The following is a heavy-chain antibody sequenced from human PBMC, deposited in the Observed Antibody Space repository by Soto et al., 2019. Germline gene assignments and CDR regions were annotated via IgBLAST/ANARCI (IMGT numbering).Heavy chain of an antibody. CDR1: GFTFSSYA. Sequence: EVQLLESGGGLVQPGGSLSLSCAASGFTFSSYAMSWVRQAPGKGLEWVSAISGSGGSTYYADSVKGRFTISRDNCKNTLYLQMDSLRAEDTAVYYCAKVGEGVVKERPYYFDRWGQGTLVTVSS. CDR3: AKVGEGVVKERPYYFDR. CDR2: ISGSGGST. J-gene: IGHJ4*02. V-gene: IGHV3-23*01. D-gene: IGHD3-3*01.